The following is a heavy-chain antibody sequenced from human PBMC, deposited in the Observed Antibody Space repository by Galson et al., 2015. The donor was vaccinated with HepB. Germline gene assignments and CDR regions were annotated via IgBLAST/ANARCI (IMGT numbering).Heavy chain of an antibody. Sequence: SETLSLTCTVSGGSISSSSYYWGWIRQPPGKGLEWIGSIYYSGNTYYNPSLKSRVTMSVDTSKNQFSLKLSSVTAADTVVYYCARRKCSGGSCYSGYYYGMDVWGQGTTVTVSS. J-gene: IGHJ6*02. CDR3: ARRKCSGGSCYSGYYYGMDV. CDR2: IYYSGNT. CDR1: GGSISSSSYY. D-gene: IGHD2-15*01. V-gene: IGHV4-39*01.